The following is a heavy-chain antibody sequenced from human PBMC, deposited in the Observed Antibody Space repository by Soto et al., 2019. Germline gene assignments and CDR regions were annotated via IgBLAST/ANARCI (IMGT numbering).Heavy chain of an antibody. J-gene: IGHJ6*02. D-gene: IGHD2-2*02. CDR3: AREGIVVVPAAIKCFTPVSYYYYYYGMDV. V-gene: IGHV4-34*01. Sequence: QVQLQQWGAGLLKPSETLSLTCAVYGGSFSGYYWSWIRQPPGKGLEWMGEINHSGSTNYNPSLKSRVTISVDTSQNQFSLKLSSGTAADTAVYYCAREGIVVVPAAIKCFTPVSYYYYYYGMDVWGQGTTVTVSS. CDR1: GGSFSGYY. CDR2: INHSGST.